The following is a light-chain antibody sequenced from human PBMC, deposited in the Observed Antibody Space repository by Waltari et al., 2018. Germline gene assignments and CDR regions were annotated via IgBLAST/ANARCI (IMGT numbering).Light chain of an antibody. Sequence: QSALPQPASVSGSPGQPITISCPGTSSDVGIFNLVSWYQQHPGKAPKLMIYEGSKRPSGVSNRFSGSKSGNTASLTISGLQAEDEADYYCCSYAGSWGYVFGTGTKVTVL. CDR1: SSDVGIFNL. CDR3: CSYAGSWGYV. CDR2: EGS. V-gene: IGLV2-23*01. J-gene: IGLJ1*01.